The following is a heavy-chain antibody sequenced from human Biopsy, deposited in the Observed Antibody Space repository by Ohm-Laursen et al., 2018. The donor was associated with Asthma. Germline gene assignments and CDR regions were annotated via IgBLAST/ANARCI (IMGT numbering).Heavy chain of an antibody. CDR1: AYTFIGYH. V-gene: IGHV1-2*06. CDR3: ARTYYDFLTGQVNDAFAM. D-gene: IGHD3-9*01. Sequence: SVKVSCKASAYTFIGYHLHWVRQAPGEGLEWMGRINPNGGATIYAQKFQGRVTMTRDTSISTAYMELSSLRSEDTAVYYCARTYYDFLTGQVNDAFAMWGQGTMVTVSS. J-gene: IGHJ3*02. CDR2: INPNGGAT.